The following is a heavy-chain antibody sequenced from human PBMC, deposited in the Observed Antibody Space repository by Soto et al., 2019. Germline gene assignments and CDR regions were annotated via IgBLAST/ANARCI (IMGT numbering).Heavy chain of an antibody. Sequence: GASVRVSCKASRYNFHTFDIYWVRQATGHGLEWMGWMNPNSGNTGYAQELRGRVTMTRNTSNTTAYMELTSRTSDDTGVYYCAGGNFRYWGQGTLVTVSS. CDR2: MNPNSGNT. CDR3: AGGNFRY. V-gene: IGHV1-8*02. J-gene: IGHJ4*02. CDR1: RYNFHTFD.